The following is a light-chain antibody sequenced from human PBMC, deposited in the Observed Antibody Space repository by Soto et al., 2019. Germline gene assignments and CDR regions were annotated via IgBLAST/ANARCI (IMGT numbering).Light chain of an antibody. CDR2: EVS. J-gene: IGLJ1*01. Sequence: QSVLTQPASVSGSPGQSITISCTGTSSDVGAYDYVSWYQQHPDKAPKLMIYEVSHRPSGVSNRFYGSKSVNTATLTISGLQAYDEDDYYCSSNTSSSTQVSGTGTKVTV. V-gene: IGLV2-14*03. CDR3: SSNTSSSTQV. CDR1: SSDVGAYDY.